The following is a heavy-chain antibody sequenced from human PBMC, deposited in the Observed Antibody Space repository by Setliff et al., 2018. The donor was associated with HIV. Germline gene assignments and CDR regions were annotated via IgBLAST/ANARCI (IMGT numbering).Heavy chain of an antibody. CDR3: ARGGSYWGDAFDI. V-gene: IGHV1-18*01. CDR2: ISTSNGYT. J-gene: IGHJ3*02. Sequence: ASVKVSCKASGYTFSSCEISWVRQAPGQGLEWMGRISTSNGYTNYAQKLQGRVTVTTDTSTSTAYMELRGLRSDDTAVYYCARGGSYWGDAFDIWGQGTMVTVSS. D-gene: IGHD1-26*01. CDR1: GYTFSSCE.